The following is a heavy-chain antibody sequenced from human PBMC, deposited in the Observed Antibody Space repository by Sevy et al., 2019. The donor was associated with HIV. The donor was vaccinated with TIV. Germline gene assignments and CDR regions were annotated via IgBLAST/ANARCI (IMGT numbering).Heavy chain of an antibody. J-gene: IGHJ5*02. V-gene: IGHV4-61*01. CDR3: ARDLSYYGSGRWDWFDP. Sequence: SETLSLTCTVSGDSVSSGSYYWSWIRQPPGKGLEWIGYIYYSGSTNYNPSLKSRVTISVDTSKNQFSLKLSSVTAADTAVYYCARDLSYYGSGRWDWFDPWGQGTLVTVSS. CDR1: GDSVSSGSYY. D-gene: IGHD3-10*01. CDR2: IYYSGST.